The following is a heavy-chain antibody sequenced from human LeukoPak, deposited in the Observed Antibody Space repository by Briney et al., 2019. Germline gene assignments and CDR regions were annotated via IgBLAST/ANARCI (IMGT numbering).Heavy chain of an antibody. CDR1: GGSFSGYY. Sequence: SETLSLTCAVYGGSFSGYYWGWIRQPPGKGLEWIGNVYHSGSISYNPSLKSRVTISVDTSKNQFSLKLTSVTAADTAVYYCAGGVGATTYFWGQGTLVTVSS. J-gene: IGHJ4*02. V-gene: IGHV4-34*01. D-gene: IGHD1-26*01. CDR2: VYHSGSI. CDR3: AGGVGATTYF.